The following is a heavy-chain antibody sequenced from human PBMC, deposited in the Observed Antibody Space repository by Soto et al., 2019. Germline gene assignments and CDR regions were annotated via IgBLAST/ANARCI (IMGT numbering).Heavy chain of an antibody. D-gene: IGHD3-10*01. CDR2: TYSSGGA. V-gene: IGHV4-39*07. Sequence: ETLSLTCRISVGSINGITYSSGWIRQPPGRGLEWIGNTYSSGGAYYDPSFKSRASISVDTSKSQVFLKLPSVTAADTAIYYCARTRGSAVYFYFYGLDVWGHGTTVTVSS. J-gene: IGHJ6*02. CDR1: VGSINGITYS. CDR3: ARTRGSAVYFYFYGLDV.